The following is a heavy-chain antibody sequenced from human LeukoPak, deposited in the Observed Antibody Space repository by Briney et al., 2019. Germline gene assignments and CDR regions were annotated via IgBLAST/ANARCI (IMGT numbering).Heavy chain of an antibody. V-gene: IGHV4-4*07. Sequence: SETLSLTCTVSGGSISSYYWSWIRQPAGKGLESIGRIYTSGSTNYNPALKSRVTMSVDTSKNQFSLKLSSVTAADTAVYYCARSCLIVDIVATIRARLGGNAFDIWGQGTMVIVSS. CDR3: ARSCLIVDIVATIRARLGGNAFDI. CDR1: GGSISSYY. J-gene: IGHJ3*02. D-gene: IGHD5-12*01. CDR2: IYTSGST.